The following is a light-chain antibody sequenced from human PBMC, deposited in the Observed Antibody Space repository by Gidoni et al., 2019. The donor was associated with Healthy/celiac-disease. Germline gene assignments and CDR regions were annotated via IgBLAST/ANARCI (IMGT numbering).Light chain of an antibody. CDR1: KGISSY. CDR3: QQYYSYPIT. CDR2: AAS. V-gene: IGKV1-8*01. Sequence: AIRITQSPSSLSASTGDRVTITCRASKGISSYLAWYQQKPGKAPKLLIYAASTLQSGVPSSFSGSGSGTDFTLTISCLQSEDFATYYCQQYYSYPITFGQGTRLEIK. J-gene: IGKJ5*01.